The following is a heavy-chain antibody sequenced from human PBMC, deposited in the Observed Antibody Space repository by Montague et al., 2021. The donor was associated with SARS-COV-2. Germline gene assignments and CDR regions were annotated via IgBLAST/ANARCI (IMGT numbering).Heavy chain of an antibody. CDR2: ISYNGST. D-gene: IGHD6-13*01. J-gene: IGHJ4*02. Sequence: TLSLTCTVSGGSISTSGYCWSWIRQHPGKGLEWIGYISYNGSTYSNPSLKSRLTISVDTSENQFSLRLTSVTAADTAVYYCARAPYTSSWYWILEYWGQGTLVTFSS. CDR3: ARAPYTSSWYWILEY. CDR1: GGSISTSGYC. V-gene: IGHV4-31*03.